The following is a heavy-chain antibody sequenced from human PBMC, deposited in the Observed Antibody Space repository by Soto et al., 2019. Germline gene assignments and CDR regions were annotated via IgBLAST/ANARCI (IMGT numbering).Heavy chain of an antibody. Sequence: PVKGLEWIGHIYYSGSTNYNPSLKRRVTIAADTSKNRYALKLSSVTAADTAVYFFARKNYYGRSGFPYSDFWG. V-gene: IGHV4-31*02. J-gene: IGHJ3*01. D-gene: IGHD3-22*01. CDR3: ARKNYYGRSGFPYSDF. CDR2: IYYSGST.